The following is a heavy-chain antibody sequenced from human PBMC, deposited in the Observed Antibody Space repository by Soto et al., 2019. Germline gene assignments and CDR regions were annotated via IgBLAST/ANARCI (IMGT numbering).Heavy chain of an antibody. J-gene: IGHJ6*02. Sequence: SETLSLTCAVYGGSFSSYYWSWIRQPPGKGLEWIGEINHSGSTNYNPSLKSRVTISVGTSKNQFSLKLSSVTAADTAVYYCARGDIVVVPAAIRPLYYYYGMDVWGQGTTVTVSS. CDR2: INHSGST. D-gene: IGHD2-2*02. CDR3: ARGDIVVVPAAIRPLYYYYGMDV. V-gene: IGHV4-34*01. CDR1: GGSFSSYY.